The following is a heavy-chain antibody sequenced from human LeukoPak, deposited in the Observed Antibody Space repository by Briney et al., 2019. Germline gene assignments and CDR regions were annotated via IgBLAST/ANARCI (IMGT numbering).Heavy chain of an antibody. CDR1: GDSLISSTYY. V-gene: IGHV4-39*01. CDR3: ARHGYSSGFYWFDA. CDR2: IFYSGST. Sequence: PSETLPLTCTVSGDSLISSTYYWGWIRQPPGKGLEWIGSIFYSGSTYYSPSLKSRITISVDTSKNLFSLNLRSVTAADTAVYYCARHGYSSGFYWFDAWGQGCLVTVSS. D-gene: IGHD6-19*01. J-gene: IGHJ5*02.